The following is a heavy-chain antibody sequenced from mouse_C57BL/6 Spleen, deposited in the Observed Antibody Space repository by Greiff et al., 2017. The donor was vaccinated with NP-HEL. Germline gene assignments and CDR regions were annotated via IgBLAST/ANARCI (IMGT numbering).Heavy chain of an antibody. Sequence: QVQLQQPGAELVMPGASVKLSCKASGYTFTSYWMHWVKQRPGQGLEWIGEIDPSDSYTNYNQKFKGKSTLTVDKSSSTAYMQLSSLTSEDSAVYFCARHEGATGFDYWGQGTTLTVSS. V-gene: IGHV1-69*01. CDR3: ARHEGATGFDY. CDR2: IDPSDSYT. CDR1: GYTFTSYW. J-gene: IGHJ2*01. D-gene: IGHD4-1*02.